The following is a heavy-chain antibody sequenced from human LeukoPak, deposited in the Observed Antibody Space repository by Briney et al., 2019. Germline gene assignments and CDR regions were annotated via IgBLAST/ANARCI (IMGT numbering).Heavy chain of an antibody. CDR1: GFAFSLYA. D-gene: IGHD3-22*01. CDR3: TRNQWLRSYWYFDV. V-gene: IGHV3-23*01. J-gene: IGHJ2*01. Sequence: GGSLRLSCIPSGFAFSLYAISWVRQAPGKGLEWVSTICGRSDCTHYADSVKGRFTISRDNSNNALFLQMRDLRAEDTAIYFCTRNQWLRSYWYFDVWGRGTLVTVSS. CDR2: ICGRSDCT.